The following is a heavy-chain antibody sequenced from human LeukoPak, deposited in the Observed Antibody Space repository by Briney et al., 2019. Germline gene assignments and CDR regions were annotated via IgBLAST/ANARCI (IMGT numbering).Heavy chain of an antibody. J-gene: IGHJ5*02. CDR1: GGTFSSYA. D-gene: IGHD3-10*01. Sequence: ASVKDSCKASGGTFSSYAISWVRQAPGQGLEWMGGIIPIFGTANYAQKFQGRVTITADESTSTAYMELSSLRSEDTAVYYCARDHGGHYYGSGSSLNVYWFDPWGQGTLVTVSS. CDR2: IIPIFGTA. CDR3: ARDHGGHYYGSGSSLNVYWFDP. V-gene: IGHV1-69*13.